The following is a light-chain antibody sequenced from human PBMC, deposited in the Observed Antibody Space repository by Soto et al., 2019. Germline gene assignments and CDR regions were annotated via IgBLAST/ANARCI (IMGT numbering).Light chain of an antibody. J-gene: IGKJ4*01. Sequence: EIVLKQSPGTLSLSPGARATLSCRAIQSVSSSYLAWYQQKPGQAPRLLIYGANNRATGISDRFSGSGSETDFTLTISSLESDDVAVYYCQQHGSSPHTFDRGTKVDIK. CDR2: GAN. CDR1: QSVSSSY. V-gene: IGKV3-20*01. CDR3: QQHGSSPHT.